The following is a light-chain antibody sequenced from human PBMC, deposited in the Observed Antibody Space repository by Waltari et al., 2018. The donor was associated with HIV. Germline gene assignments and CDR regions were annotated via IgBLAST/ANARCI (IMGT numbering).Light chain of an antibody. CDR1: QIIDHW. CDR3: QQYNSHSYS. CDR2: KTS. J-gene: IGKJ2*01. V-gene: IGKV1-5*03. Sequence: DVQMTQSPSTLSASVGDSVSITCRASQIIDHWLAWYQQKPGQPPKLLIYKTSFLESGVPTRFSGSGSGADFTLTIDGLQPEDFATYYCQQYNSHSYSFGQGTKLDIK.